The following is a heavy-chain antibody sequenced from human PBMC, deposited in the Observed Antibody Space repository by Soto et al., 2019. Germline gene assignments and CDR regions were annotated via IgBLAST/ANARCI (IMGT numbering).Heavy chain of an antibody. Sequence: GGSLRLSCAASGFTFDDYTMHWVRQAPGKGLEWVSLITWDGGITYYGDSVKGRFTISRDNSKNSVYLQMNSLTTEDTAVYYCVRDPYLPTAGRLASLHYWGPGTLVTVSS. CDR3: VRDPYLPTAGRLASLHY. CDR2: ITWDGGIT. D-gene: IGHD1-1*01. J-gene: IGHJ4*02. V-gene: IGHV3-43*01. CDR1: GFTFDDYT.